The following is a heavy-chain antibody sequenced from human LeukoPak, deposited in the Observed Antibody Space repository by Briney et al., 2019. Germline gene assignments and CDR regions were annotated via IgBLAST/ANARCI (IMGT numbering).Heavy chain of an antibody. D-gene: IGHD6-6*01. CDR2: INWNGGST. J-gene: IGHJ4*02. CDR3: ARVDLGSSVGNDY. CDR1: GFTFDDYG. V-gene: IGHV3-20*04. Sequence: GGSLRLSCAASGFTFDDYGRSWVRQAPGKGLEGVSGINWNGGSTGYADSVKGRFTISRDNAKNSLYLQMNSLRAEATALYYCARVDLGSSVGNDYWGQGTLVTVSS.